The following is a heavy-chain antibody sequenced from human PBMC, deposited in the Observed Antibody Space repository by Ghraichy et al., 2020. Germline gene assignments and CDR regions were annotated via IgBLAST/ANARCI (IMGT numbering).Heavy chain of an antibody. CDR1: GFSLSTSGVG. Sequence: SGPTLVKPTQTLTLTCTFSGFSLSTSGVGVGWIRQPPGKALEWLALIYWDDDKRYSPSLKSRLTITKDTSKNQVVLTMTNMDPVDTATYYCAHRPRYSSSWYTGHWFDPWGQGTLVTVSS. D-gene: IGHD6-13*01. CDR2: IYWDDDK. CDR3: AHRPRYSSSWYTGHWFDP. J-gene: IGHJ5*02. V-gene: IGHV2-5*02.